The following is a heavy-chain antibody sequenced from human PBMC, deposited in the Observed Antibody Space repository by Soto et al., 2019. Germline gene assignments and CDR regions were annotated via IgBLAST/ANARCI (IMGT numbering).Heavy chain of an antibody. V-gene: IGHV3-23*01. D-gene: IGHD2-2*01. J-gene: IGHJ4*02. CDR2: ISGNGGST. Sequence: EVQLLDSGGGLVQPGGSLRLSCAASGFTFSNYAMSWVRQAPGKGLEWVSTISGNGGSTYYADSVKGRFTISRDNSKHILFLQINSLRDDDSAVYYCAKRPASIITFDYWGQGTPVTVSS. CDR1: GFTFSNYA. CDR3: AKRPASIITFDY.